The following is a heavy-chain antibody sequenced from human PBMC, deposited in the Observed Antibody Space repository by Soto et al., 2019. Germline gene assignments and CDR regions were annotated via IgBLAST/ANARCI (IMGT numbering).Heavy chain of an antibody. CDR1: GFTFSSYS. CDR3: ARDVGNYIDWFDP. J-gene: IGHJ5*02. V-gene: IGHV3-21*01. Sequence: GGSLRLSCAASGFTFSSYSMNWVRQAPGKGLEWVSSISSSSYIYYADSVKGRFTISRDNAKNSLYLQMNSLRAEDTAVYYCARDVGNYIDWFDPWGQGTLVTVSS. CDR2: ISSSSYI. D-gene: IGHD1-7*01.